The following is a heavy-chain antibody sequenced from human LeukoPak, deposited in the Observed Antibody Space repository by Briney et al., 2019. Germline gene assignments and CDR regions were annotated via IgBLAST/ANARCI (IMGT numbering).Heavy chain of an antibody. V-gene: IGHV3-30*02. Sequence: PGGSLRLSCAASGFTFSSYAMSWVRQAPGKGLEGVAFIRYDGSNRFYADSVRGRFTISRDNSKNTVYLQMNSLRAEDTAVYYCAKDRSMTTVTPFDNWGQGTLVAVSS. J-gene: IGHJ4*02. CDR2: IRYDGSNR. CDR1: GFTFSSYA. D-gene: IGHD4-17*01. CDR3: AKDRSMTTVTPFDN.